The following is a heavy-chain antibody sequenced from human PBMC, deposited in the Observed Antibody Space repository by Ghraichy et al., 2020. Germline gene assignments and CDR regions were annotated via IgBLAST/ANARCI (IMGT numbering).Heavy chain of an antibody. J-gene: IGHJ6*02. CDR3: ARDRGLPAYYDFWSGYYPYGMDV. CDR1: CYTFTSYG. D-gene: IGHD3-3*01. Sequence: ASVKVSCKASCYTFTSYGISWVRQAPGQGLEWMGWISAYNGNTNYAQKLQGRVTMTTDTSTSTAYTELRSLRSDDTAVYYCARDRGLPAYYDFWSGYYPYGMDVWGQGTTVTVSS. CDR2: ISAYNGNT. V-gene: IGHV1-18*01.